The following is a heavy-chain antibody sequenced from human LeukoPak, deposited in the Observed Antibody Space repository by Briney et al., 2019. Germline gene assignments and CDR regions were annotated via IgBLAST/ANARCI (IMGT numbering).Heavy chain of an antibody. CDR1: GGSISSSSYY. Sequence: PSETLSLTCTVSGGSISSSSYYWGWIRQPPGTGLEWLGSIYYSGSTYYNPSLKSRVTISVDTSKNQFSLKLSSVTAADTAVYYCARKGGRITMVRGVIRDAFDIWGQGTMVTVSS. CDR2: IYYSGST. CDR3: ARKGGRITMVRGVIRDAFDI. V-gene: IGHV4-39*07. D-gene: IGHD3-10*01. J-gene: IGHJ3*02.